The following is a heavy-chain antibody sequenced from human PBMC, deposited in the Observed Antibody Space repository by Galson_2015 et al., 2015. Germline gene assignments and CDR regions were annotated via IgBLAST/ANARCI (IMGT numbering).Heavy chain of an antibody. V-gene: IGHV3-30*18. J-gene: IGHJ4*02. Sequence: SLRLSCAASGFTFSSYGMHWVRQAPGKGLEWVAVISYDGSNKYYADSVKGRFTISRDNSKNTLYLQMNSLRAEDTAVYYCAKDLWGYSGSYVDYWGQGTLVTVSS. CDR3: AKDLWGYSGSYVDY. D-gene: IGHD1-26*01. CDR1: GFTFSSYG. CDR2: ISYDGSNK.